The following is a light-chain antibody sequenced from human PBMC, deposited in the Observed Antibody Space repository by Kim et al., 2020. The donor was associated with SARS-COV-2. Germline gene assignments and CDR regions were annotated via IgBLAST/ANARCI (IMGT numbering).Light chain of an antibody. CDR3: QQYNNWPPWT. J-gene: IGKJ1*01. CDR1: QSVSSN. Sequence: PGERATLSCRARQSVSSNLAWYQPKPGQAPRLLIYGASTRATGIPARFSGSGSGTEFTLTISSLQSEDFAVYYCQQYNNWPPWTFGQGTKVDIK. CDR2: GAS. V-gene: IGKV3-15*01.